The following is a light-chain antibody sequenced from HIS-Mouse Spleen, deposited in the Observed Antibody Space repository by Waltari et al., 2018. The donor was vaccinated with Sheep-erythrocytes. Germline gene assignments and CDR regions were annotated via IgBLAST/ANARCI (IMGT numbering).Light chain of an antibody. CDR1: QSISSW. CDR2: KAA. CDR3: QQYNSFVT. J-gene: IGKJ4*01. V-gene: IGKV1-5*03. Sequence: DIQMTQSPSTLSASVGDRVTITCRASQSISSWLAWYQQKPGKAPKLLIYKAASLESGVPSRVSGSGSGTEFPLTISSLQPDDFATYYCQQYNSFVTFGGGTKVEIK.